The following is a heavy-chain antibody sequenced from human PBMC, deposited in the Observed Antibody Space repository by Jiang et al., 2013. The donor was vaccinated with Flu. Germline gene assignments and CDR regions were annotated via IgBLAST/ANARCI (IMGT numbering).Heavy chain of an antibody. CDR1: GGSISSSSYY. D-gene: IGHD3-3*01. CDR3: ARLNYDFWSGNTGGDYYFDY. V-gene: IGHV4-39*01. Sequence: GSGLVKPSETLSLTCTVSGGSISSSSYYWGWIRQPPGKGLEWIGSIYYSGSTYYNPSLKSRVTISVDTSKNQFSLKLSSVTATDTAVYYCARLNYDFWSGNTGGDYYFDYWGQGTLVTVSS. J-gene: IGHJ4*02. CDR2: IYYSGST.